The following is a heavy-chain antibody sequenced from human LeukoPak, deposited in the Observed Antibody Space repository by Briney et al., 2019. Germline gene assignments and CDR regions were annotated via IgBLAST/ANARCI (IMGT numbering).Heavy chain of an antibody. Sequence: GGSLRLSCAASGNYWMHWVRQAPGKGLVWVSHINSDGSWTSYADSVKGRFTIPKDNAKNTVYLQMNNLRAEDTAVYYCVSFYEAYWGRGTLVTVSS. D-gene: IGHD2/OR15-2a*01. J-gene: IGHJ4*02. V-gene: IGHV3-74*01. CDR3: VSFYEAY. CDR2: INSDGSWT. CDR1: GNYW.